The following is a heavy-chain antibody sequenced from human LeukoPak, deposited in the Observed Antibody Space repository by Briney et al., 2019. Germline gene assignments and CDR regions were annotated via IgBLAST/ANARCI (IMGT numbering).Heavy chain of an antibody. CDR2: IYTSGST. V-gene: IGHV4-61*02. Sequence: SQTLSLTCTVSGGSISSGDYYWSWIRQPAGKGLEWIGRIYTSGSTNYNPSLKSRVTMSVDTSKNQFSLKLSSVTAADTAVYYCARSFVVPAAPNWFDPWGQGTLVTVSS. CDR3: ARSFVVPAAPNWFDP. D-gene: IGHD2-2*01. CDR1: GGSISSGDYY. J-gene: IGHJ5*02.